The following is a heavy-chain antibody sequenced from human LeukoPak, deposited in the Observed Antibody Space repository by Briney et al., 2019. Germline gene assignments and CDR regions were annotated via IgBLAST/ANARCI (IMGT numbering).Heavy chain of an antibody. CDR3: ATSRSWYHAYRWFDP. V-gene: IGHV1-69*06. J-gene: IGHJ5*02. CDR2: IIPIFGTA. Sequence: GASVKVSCKASGGTFSSYAISWVRQAPGQGLEWMGGIIPIFGTANYAQKFQGRVTMTEDTSTDTAYMELSSLRSEDTAVYYCATSRSWYHAYRWFDPWGQGTLVTVSS. D-gene: IGHD6-13*01. CDR1: GGTFSSYA.